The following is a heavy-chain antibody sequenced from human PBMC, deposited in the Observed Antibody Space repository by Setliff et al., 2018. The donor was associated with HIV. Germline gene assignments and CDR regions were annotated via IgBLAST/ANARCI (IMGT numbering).Heavy chain of an antibody. Sequence: GGSLGLSCAASGFTFHEHAMHWVRQAPGKGLEWVSLISWDGRSTYYADSVKGRFTISRDNSRNSMYLQMSSLRAEDTALYYCAKDAAITATSSYFDYWGQGTLVTVSS. CDR1: GFTFHEHA. CDR3: AKDAAITATSSYFDY. CDR2: ISWDGRST. J-gene: IGHJ4*02. D-gene: IGHD1-20*01. V-gene: IGHV3-43D*04.